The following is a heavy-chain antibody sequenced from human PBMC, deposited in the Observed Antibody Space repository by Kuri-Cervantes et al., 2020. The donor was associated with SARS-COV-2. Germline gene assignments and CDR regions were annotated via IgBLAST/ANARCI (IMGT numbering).Heavy chain of an antibody. CDR2: ISYDGSNK. Sequence: GESLKISCAASGFTFSSYGMHWVRQAPGKGLEWVAVISYDGSNKYYADSVKGRFTISRDNSKNTLYLQMNSLRAEDTAVYYCARDRSRLMDVWGKGTTVPSPQ. J-gene: IGHJ6*04. CDR3: ARDRSRLMDV. D-gene: IGHD6-25*01. CDR1: GFTFSSYG. V-gene: IGHV3-30*03.